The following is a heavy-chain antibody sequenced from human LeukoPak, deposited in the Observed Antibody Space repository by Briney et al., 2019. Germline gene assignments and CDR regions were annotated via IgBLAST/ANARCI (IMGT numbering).Heavy chain of an antibody. V-gene: IGHV3-15*01. J-gene: IGHJ4*02. CDR2: ITSGGTT. CDR3: TWMATVRTVDI. D-gene: IGHD4-17*01. Sequence: GGSLRLSCIVSGLVFNDAWMSWVRQAPGKGLEWVGRITSGGTTDYAAPVQGRFITSRDNSKGTFYLQMNGLKTDDTAMYYCTWMATVRTVDIWGQGTLVTVSS. CDR1: GLVFNDAW.